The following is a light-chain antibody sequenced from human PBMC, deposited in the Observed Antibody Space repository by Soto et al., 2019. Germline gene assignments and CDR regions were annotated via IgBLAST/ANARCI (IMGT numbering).Light chain of an antibody. V-gene: IGLV2-11*01. J-gene: IGLJ1*01. CDR2: DVS. CDR1: SSDVGGYNY. CDR3: CSYAGSYTYV. Sequence: QSVLTQPGSVSGSTGESVTISCTGTSSDVGGYNYVSWYQQHPGKAPKLMIYDVSKRPSGVPDRFSGSKSGNTASLTISGLQAEDEADYYCCSYAGSYTYVFGTGTKLTV.